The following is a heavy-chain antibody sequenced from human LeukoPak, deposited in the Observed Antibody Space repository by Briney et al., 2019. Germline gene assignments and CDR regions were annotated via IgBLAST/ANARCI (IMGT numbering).Heavy chain of an antibody. CDR3: AREKYYYDSSGYYDYFDY. D-gene: IGHD3-22*01. CDR2: INPNSGGT. CDR1: GYTFTGYY. J-gene: IGHJ4*02. Sequence: GASVKVSCKASGYTFTGYYMHWVRQAPGQGLEWMGWINPNSGGTNYAQKFQGRVTMTRDTSISTAYMELSRLRSDDTAVYYCAREKYYYDSSGYYDYFDYWGQGTLVTVSS. V-gene: IGHV1-2*02.